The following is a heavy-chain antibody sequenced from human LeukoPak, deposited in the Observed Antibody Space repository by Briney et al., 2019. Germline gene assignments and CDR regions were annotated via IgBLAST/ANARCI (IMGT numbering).Heavy chain of an antibody. D-gene: IGHD3-10*01. V-gene: IGHV1-69*06. Sequence: WASVKVSCKASGGTFSSYAISWVRQAPGQGLEWMGGIIPIFGTANYAQKFQGRVTITADKSTSTAYMELSSLRSEDTAVYYCARSSPPNGSGSFRRNKNYYYYYMDVWGKGTTVTISS. CDR1: GGTFSSYA. CDR3: ARSSPPNGSGSFRRNKNYYYYYMDV. CDR2: IIPIFGTA. J-gene: IGHJ6*03.